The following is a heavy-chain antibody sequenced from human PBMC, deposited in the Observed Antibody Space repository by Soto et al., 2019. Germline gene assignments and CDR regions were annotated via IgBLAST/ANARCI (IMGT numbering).Heavy chain of an antibody. CDR3: VRSRGGEYFGAQLS. Sequence: EVRLVESGGGLVQPGGSLRLSCATSGFTFSLYDMYWVRQATGKSLEWVSAIGTAADTYYPGSVQGRFIISRDNANSFLYLQMNSLRAGDTAVYYCVRSRGGEYFGAQLSWGQGTLVTVSS. J-gene: IGHJ4*02. D-gene: IGHD3-10*01. CDR2: IGTAADT. V-gene: IGHV3-13*04. CDR1: GFTFSLYD.